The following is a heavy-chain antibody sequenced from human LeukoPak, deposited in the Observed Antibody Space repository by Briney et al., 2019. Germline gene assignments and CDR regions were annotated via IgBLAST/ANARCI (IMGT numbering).Heavy chain of an antibody. CDR2: IKQDGSEK. CDR3: ARLGIITAAGSNDY. D-gene: IGHD6-13*01. J-gene: IGHJ4*02. CDR1: GFTFSSYW. Sequence: GGSLRLSCATSGFTFSSYWMSWVRQAPGKGLEWVANIKQDGSEKNYVDSVKGRFTISRDNAKNSLYLQMNSLRAEDTAVYYCARLGIITAAGSNDYWGQGTLVTVSS. V-gene: IGHV3-7*03.